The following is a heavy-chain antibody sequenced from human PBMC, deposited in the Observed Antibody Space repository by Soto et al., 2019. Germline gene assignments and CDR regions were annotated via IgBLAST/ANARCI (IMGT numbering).Heavy chain of an antibody. D-gene: IGHD2-8*01. Sequence: ASVKVSCKASGYTFTSYDINWVRQATGEGLEWMGWMNPNSGNTGYAQKFQGRVTMTRNTSISTAYMELSSLRSEDTAVYYCARGESLDAINHYYYMDVWGKGTTVTVSS. CDR3: ARGESLDAINHYYYMDV. CDR1: GYTFTSYD. CDR2: MNPNSGNT. V-gene: IGHV1-8*01. J-gene: IGHJ6*03.